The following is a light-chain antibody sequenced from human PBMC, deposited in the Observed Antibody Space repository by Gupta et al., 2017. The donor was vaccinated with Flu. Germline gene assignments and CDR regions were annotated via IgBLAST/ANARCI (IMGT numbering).Light chain of an antibody. Sequence: ASTSPPSLVYLSGNTYLTWFHQKPGQAPRLLIYGVSTRDSVVPDRFSSSGSGTDFTLKISRLQSEDFAIYYCMQETHGPFSFGGGTKVEIK. CDR3: MQETHGPFS. CDR2: GVS. V-gene: IGKV2-30*01. J-gene: IGKJ4*01. CDR1: PSLVYLSGNTY.